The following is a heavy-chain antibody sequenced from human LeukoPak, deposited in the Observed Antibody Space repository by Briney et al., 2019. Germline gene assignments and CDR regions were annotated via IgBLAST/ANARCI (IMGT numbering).Heavy chain of an antibody. Sequence: PSETLSLTXTVAGGSISSTTFYWGWIRQPPGKGLERIASIHYSGNTYYNPSVRSRVTTSVDTSKNQISLKLSSVIAADTAVYYCARGYGSGNNWFDPWGQGTLVTVSS. CDR3: ARGYGSGNNWFDP. V-gene: IGHV4-39*01. D-gene: IGHD3-10*01. CDR2: IHYSGNT. CDR1: GGSISSTTFY. J-gene: IGHJ5*02.